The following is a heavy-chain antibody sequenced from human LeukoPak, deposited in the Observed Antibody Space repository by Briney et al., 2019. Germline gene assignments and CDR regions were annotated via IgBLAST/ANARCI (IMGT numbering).Heavy chain of an antibody. D-gene: IGHD1-7*01. CDR3: ARDLTETTYVDY. V-gene: IGHV4-59*01. CDR1: GGSISSYY. CDR2: IYYSGST. J-gene: IGHJ4*02. Sequence: PLETLSLTCTVSGGSISSYYWSWIRQPPGKGLEWIGYIYYSGSTNYNPSLKSRVTISVDTSKNQFSLKLSSVTAADTAVYYCARDLTETTYVDYWGQGTLVTVSS.